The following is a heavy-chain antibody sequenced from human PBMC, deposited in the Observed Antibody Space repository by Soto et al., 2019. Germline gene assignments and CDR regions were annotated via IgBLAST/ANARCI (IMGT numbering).Heavy chain of an antibody. CDR3: AHSRYSSNYYDYYMDV. D-gene: IGHD2-2*01. Sequence: QITLKESGPTLVKPTQTLTLTCTFSGFSLTTTGVGVGWIRQPPGKALEWLALIYWEVDKRYSPSLKSRLTIYKDTSRNQVVLTVTNSDPADTATYYCAHSRYSSNYYDYYMDVWGQGTTVTVSS. J-gene: IGHJ6*02. CDR1: GFSLTTTGVG. V-gene: IGHV2-5*02. CDR2: IYWEVDK.